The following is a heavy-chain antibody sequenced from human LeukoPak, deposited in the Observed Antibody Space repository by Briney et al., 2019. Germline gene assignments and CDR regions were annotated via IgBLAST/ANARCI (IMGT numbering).Heavy chain of an antibody. V-gene: IGHV3-23*01. CDR2: ISGSGGST. J-gene: IGHJ4*02. Sequence: GGSLRLSCAASGFTFSSYAMSWVRQAPGKGLEWVSAISGSGGSTYSADSVQGRYTILRNNSKNTLYLQMNSLRAEDTAVYYCAKGPRYSGSYPPDYWGQGTLVTVSS. CDR3: AKGPRYSGSYPPDY. D-gene: IGHD1-26*01. CDR1: GFTFSSYA.